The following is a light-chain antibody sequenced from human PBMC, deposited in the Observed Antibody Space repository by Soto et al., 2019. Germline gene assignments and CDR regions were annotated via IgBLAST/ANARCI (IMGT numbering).Light chain of an antibody. V-gene: IGKV3D-15*01. Sequence: EVVMTQSPATLSVSPGERVTLSCRASQSVRSNLAWYQQKPGQAPRLLIYGASSRATGIPNRFSGSGSGTDFTLTISSLEPEDFAVYYCQQRWTFGPGTKVDIK. CDR1: QSVRSN. CDR3: QQRWT. CDR2: GAS. J-gene: IGKJ3*01.